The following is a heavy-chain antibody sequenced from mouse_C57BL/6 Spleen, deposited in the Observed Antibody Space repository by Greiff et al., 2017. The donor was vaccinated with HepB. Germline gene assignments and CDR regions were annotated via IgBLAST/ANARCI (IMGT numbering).Heavy chain of an antibody. Sequence: QVQLQQPGAELVMPGASVKLSCKASGYTFTSYWMHWVKQRPGQGLEWIGEIDPSDSYTNYNQKFKGKSTLTVDKSSSTAYMQRSSLTSEDSAVYYCARRILLRYFDDWGQGTTLTVSS. CDR1: GYTFTSYW. V-gene: IGHV1-69*01. J-gene: IGHJ2*01. CDR3: ARRILLRYFDD. D-gene: IGHD1-1*01. CDR2: IDPSDSYT.